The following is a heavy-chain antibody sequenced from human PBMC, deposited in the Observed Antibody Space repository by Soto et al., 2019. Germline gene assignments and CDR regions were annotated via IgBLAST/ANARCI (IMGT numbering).Heavy chain of an antibody. CDR2: MNPISGNT. CDR1: GYTFTSYD. V-gene: IGHV1-8*01. Sequence: ASVKVSCKASGYTFTSYDINWVRQATGQGLEWMGWMNPISGNTGYAQKFQGRVTRTRNTSIRTAYMELSSLRSEDTAVYYCARGSLGRARFGGLDNWFDPWGQGTLVTVSS. D-gene: IGHD3-10*01. J-gene: IGHJ5*02. CDR3: ARGSLGRARFGGLDNWFDP.